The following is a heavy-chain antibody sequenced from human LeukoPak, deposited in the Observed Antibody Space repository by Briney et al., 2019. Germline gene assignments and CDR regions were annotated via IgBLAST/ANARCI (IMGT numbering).Heavy chain of an antibody. CDR1: GDTFGTFS. V-gene: IGHV1-69*06. CDR2: LTPLAGTP. J-gene: IGHJ4*02. D-gene: IGHD3-3*01. CDR3: AKFWSGYYTD. Sequence: ASVKVSCKASGDTFGTFSFNWVRQAPSEELEWLGGLTPLAGTPNYAQKFQGRLTISADKSTSTVYMELSRLTSEDTAVYFCAKFWSGYYTDWGQGTLVSVSS.